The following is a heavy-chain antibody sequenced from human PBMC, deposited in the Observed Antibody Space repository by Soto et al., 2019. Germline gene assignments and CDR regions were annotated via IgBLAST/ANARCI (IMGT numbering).Heavy chain of an antibody. V-gene: IGHV1-69*06. CDR2: IIPIFGTA. D-gene: IGHD6-19*01. Sequence: WASVKVSCKASGGTFSSYAISWVRQAPGQGLEWMGGIIPIFGTANYAQKFQGRVTITADKSTSTAYMELSSLRSEDTAVYYCASKPGIAVENWFDPWGQGTLVTVSS. J-gene: IGHJ5*02. CDR1: GGTFSSYA. CDR3: ASKPGIAVENWFDP.